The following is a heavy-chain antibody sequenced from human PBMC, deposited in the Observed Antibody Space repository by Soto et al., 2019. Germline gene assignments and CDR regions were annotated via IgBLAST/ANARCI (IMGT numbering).Heavy chain of an antibody. D-gene: IGHD3-16*02. J-gene: IGHJ4*02. Sequence: PGKGLEWVSAISGSGGSTYYADSVKGRFTISRDNSKNTLYLQMNSLRAEDTAVYYCANHPRIGGVIVRVLLGYWGQGTLVTVSS. V-gene: IGHV3-23*01. CDR2: ISGSGGST. CDR3: ANHPRIGGVIVRVLLGY.